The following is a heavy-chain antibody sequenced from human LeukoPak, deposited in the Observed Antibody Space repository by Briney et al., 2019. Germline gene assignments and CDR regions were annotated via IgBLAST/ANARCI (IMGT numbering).Heavy chain of an antibody. J-gene: IGHJ4*02. CDR2: INIAGSVT. CDR3: ARDMVD. D-gene: IGHD2-15*01. Sequence: GGSLRLSCAASGFTFSENNVHWVRQAPGKGLVWVSRINIAGSVTTYADSVKGRFTISRDNAKNTLYLQMNSLRAEDTAVYYCARDMVDWGQGTLVTVSS. V-gene: IGHV3-74*01. CDR1: GFTFSENN.